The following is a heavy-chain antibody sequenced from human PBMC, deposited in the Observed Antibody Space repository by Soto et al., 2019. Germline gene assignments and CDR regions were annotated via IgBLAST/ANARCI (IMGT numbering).Heavy chain of an antibody. J-gene: IGHJ6*02. CDR1: GGSISSGGYY. Sequence: PSETLSLTCTVSGGSISSGGYYWSWIRQHPGKGLEWIGYIYYSGSTYYNPSLKSRVTISVDTSKNQFSLKLSSVTAADTAVYYCARVSYCTNGVCYRDYYYGMDVWGQGTTVTVSS. D-gene: IGHD2-8*01. CDR2: IYYSGST. CDR3: ARVSYCTNGVCYRDYYYGMDV. V-gene: IGHV4-31*03.